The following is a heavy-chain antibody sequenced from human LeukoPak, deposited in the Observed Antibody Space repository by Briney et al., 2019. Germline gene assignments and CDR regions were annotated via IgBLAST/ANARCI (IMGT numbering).Heavy chain of an antibody. CDR1: GYTFTGYY. CDR3: ARAVYGSGSYYLFDY. D-gene: IGHD3-10*01. V-gene: IGHV1-2*02. J-gene: IGHJ4*02. Sequence: ASVKVSCKASGYTFTGYYMHWVRQAPGQGLEWMGWINPSSGGTNYAQKFQGRVTMTRDTSISTAYMELSRLRSDDTAVYYCARAVYGSGSYYLFDYWGQGTLVTVSS. CDR2: INPSSGGT.